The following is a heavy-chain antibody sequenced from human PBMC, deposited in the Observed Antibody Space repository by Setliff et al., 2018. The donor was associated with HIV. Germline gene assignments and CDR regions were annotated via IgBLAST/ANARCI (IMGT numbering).Heavy chain of an antibody. CDR3: ARVAPPYFYDSSGYYAFDI. CDR2: INPNSGGT. D-gene: IGHD3-22*01. Sequence: ASVKVSCKASGYTFTGNYIHWVRQAPGQGLEWMGWINPNSGGTNYEQKFQGRVTMTRDTSISTAYMELSRLRSDDTALYYCARVAPPYFYDSSGYYAFDIWGQGTMVTVSS. V-gene: IGHV1-2*02. CDR1: GYTFTGNY. J-gene: IGHJ3*02.